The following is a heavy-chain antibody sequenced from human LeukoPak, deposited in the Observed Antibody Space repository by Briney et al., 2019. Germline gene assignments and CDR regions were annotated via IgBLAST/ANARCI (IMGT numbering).Heavy chain of an antibody. D-gene: IGHD2-2*01. CDR1: GVSISTYY. CDR2: VHYSGGS. V-gene: IGHV4-59*08. CDR3: ARWYCSNNLCFHMDV. Sequence: SETLSLTCTVSGVSISTYYWSWIRRPPGKGLEWIGYVHYSGGSAYIPSLKSRVTMSVDTSKNQFSLSLTSVTAADTALYYCARWYCSNNLCFHMDVWGKGTTVTVSS. J-gene: IGHJ6*03.